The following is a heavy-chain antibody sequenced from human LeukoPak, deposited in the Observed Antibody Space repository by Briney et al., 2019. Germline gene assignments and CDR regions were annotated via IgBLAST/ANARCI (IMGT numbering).Heavy chain of an antibody. CDR2: INSDGSST. Sequence: GGSLRLSCAASGFTFSKYWMHWVRQAPGKGLVWVSRINSDGSSTRYADSVKGRFTISRDNVKNTLYLQMNSLRADDTAVYYCATEEYNYDSSGYHYFDHWGQGTLVTVSS. CDR1: GFTFSKYW. J-gene: IGHJ4*02. D-gene: IGHD3-22*01. CDR3: ATEEYNYDSSGYHYFDH. V-gene: IGHV3-74*01.